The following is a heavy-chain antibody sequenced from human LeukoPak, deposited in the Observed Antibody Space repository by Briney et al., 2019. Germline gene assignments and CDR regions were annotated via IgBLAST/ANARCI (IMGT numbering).Heavy chain of an antibody. CDR2: INSDGSAT. V-gene: IGHV3-74*01. J-gene: IGHJ6*02. CDR3: ASDSPYYGMDV. Sequence: GGSLRLSCAASGFPFSSYWLHWVRQVPGKGLLWVSRINSDGSATIYADSVRGRFTISRDNAKNTLYLQMSGLRVEDTAVYHCASDSPYYGMDVWGQGTTVTVSS. CDR1: GFPFSSYW.